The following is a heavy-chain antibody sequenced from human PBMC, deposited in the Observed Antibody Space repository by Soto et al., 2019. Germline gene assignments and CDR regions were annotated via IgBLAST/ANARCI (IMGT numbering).Heavy chain of an antibody. CDR1: GFTFDDYT. J-gene: IGHJ6*02. CDR2: ISWDGGST. V-gene: IGHV3-43*01. Sequence: LRLSCAASGFTFDDYTMHLVRQAPLKGLEWVSLISWDGGSTYYADSVKGRFTISRDNSKNSLYLQMNSLRTEDTALYYCAKDISPGDYYYYGMDVWGQGTTVTVSS. CDR3: AKDISPGDYYYYGMDV. D-gene: IGHD3-10*01.